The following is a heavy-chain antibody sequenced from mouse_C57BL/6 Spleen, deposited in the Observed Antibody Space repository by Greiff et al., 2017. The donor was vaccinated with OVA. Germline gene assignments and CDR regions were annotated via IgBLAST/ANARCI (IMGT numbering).Heavy chain of an antibody. D-gene: IGHD2-3*01. Sequence: VQLKESGPVLVKPGASVKMSCKASGYTFTDYYMNWVKQSHGKSLEWIGVINPYNGGTSYNQKFKGKATLTVDKSSSTAYMELNSLTSEDSAVYYCAIDGYSFAYWGQGTLVTVSA. CDR3: AIDGYSFAY. V-gene: IGHV1-19*01. CDR2: INPYNGGT. J-gene: IGHJ3*01. CDR1: GYTFTDYY.